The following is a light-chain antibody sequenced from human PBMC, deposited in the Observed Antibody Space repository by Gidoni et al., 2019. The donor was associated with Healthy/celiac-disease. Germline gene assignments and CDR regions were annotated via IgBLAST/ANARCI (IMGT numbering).Light chain of an antibody. J-gene: IGKJ4*01. Sequence: EIVMTQSPATLSVSPGERATLSCRASQSVSSNLAWYQHKPGQAPRLIIYGASTRATGIPARFSGSESGTEFTLTISSLQSEDFAVYYCQQYNNWPLTFGGGTKVEIK. V-gene: IGKV3-15*01. CDR3: QQYNNWPLT. CDR2: GAS. CDR1: QSVSSN.